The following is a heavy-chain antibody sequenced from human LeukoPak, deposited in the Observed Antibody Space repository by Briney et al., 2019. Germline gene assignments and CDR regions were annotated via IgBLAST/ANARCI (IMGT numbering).Heavy chain of an antibody. D-gene: IGHD3-22*01. CDR1: GFTFSSYS. J-gene: IGHJ4*02. CDR2: ISSSGSTI. Sequence: GGSLRLSCAASGFTFSSYSMNWVRQAPGKGLEWVSYISSSGSTIYYADSVKGRFTISRDNAKNSLYLQMNSLRAEDTAVYYCARVGDSSGYYWYYFDYWGQGTLVTVSS. V-gene: IGHV3-48*04. CDR3: ARVGDSSGYYWYYFDY.